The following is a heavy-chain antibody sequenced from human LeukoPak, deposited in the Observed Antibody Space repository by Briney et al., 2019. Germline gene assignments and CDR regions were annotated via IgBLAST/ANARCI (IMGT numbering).Heavy chain of an antibody. CDR2: IIPILGIA. CDR3: ARDIRYSGSSFDY. V-gene: IGHV1-69*04. Sequence: ASVKVSCKASGGTFSSYAISWVRQAPGQGLEWMGRIIPILGIANYAQKFQGRVTITADKSTSTAYMELSSLRSEDTAVYYCARDIRYSGSSFDYWGQGTLVTVSS. CDR1: GGTFSSYA. D-gene: IGHD1-26*01. J-gene: IGHJ4*02.